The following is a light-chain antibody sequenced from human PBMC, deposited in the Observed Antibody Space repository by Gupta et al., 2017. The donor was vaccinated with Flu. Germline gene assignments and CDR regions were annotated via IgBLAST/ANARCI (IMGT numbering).Light chain of an antibody. CDR2: GIS. Sequence: DIQMTQSPSTVSASVGDRVTITCRASQGISSWLVWYQQKPGKAPRLLIYGISTLQSGVPSRFSGSGSGTDFTLTITNVQPEDFATYYCQQADSFPWTFGQGTKVDIK. V-gene: IGKV1-12*01. CDR3: QQADSFPWT. CDR1: QGISSW. J-gene: IGKJ1*01.